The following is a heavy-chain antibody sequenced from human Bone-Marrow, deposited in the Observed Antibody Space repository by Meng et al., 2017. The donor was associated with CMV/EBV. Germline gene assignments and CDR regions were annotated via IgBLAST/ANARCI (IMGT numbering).Heavy chain of an antibody. J-gene: IGHJ4*02. CDR3: TRTWIDSFTPDFDY. V-gene: IGHV1-2*06. CDR1: GYPFVGHY. CDR2: INPKSAGT. Sequence: QVQLVQAGREAKKPGASVKVSCKTSGYPFVGHYIPWVRQAPGQGLEWMGRINPKSAGTDYVEKFQGRVTMTRDTSNTIVYMELSRLTADDTAVYYCTRTWIDSFTPDFDYWGQGSLVTVSS. D-gene: IGHD2-2*03.